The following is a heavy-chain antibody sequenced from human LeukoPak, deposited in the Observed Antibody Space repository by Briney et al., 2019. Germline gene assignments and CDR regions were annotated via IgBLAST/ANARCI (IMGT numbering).Heavy chain of an antibody. CDR1: GYTFTGYY. Sequence: ASVKVSCKASGYTFTGYYMHWVRQAPGQGLEWMGWINPNSGGTNYAQKFQGRVTMTRDTSISTAYMELSRLRSDDTAVYYCVTMVRGVIFSAALDIWGQGTMVTVSS. CDR2: INPNSGGT. CDR3: VTMVRGVIFSAALDI. V-gene: IGHV1-2*02. D-gene: IGHD3-10*01. J-gene: IGHJ3*02.